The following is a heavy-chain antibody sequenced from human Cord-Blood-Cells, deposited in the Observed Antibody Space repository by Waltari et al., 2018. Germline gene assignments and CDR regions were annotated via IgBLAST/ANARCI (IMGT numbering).Heavy chain of an antibody. CDR1: GYTFTGYY. V-gene: IGHV1-2*04. CDR3: ARGVAAAAGSFYFDY. Sequence: QVQLVQSGAEVKKPGASVKASCKASGYTFTGYYMHWARQAPGQGLEWMGWINPNSGGTNYAQKFQGWVTMTRDTSISTAYMELSRLRSDDTAVYYCARGVAAAAGSFYFDYWGQGTLVTVSS. D-gene: IGHD6-13*01. J-gene: IGHJ4*02. CDR2: INPNSGGT.